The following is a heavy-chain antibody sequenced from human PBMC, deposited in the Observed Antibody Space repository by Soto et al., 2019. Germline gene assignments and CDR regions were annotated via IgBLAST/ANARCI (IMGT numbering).Heavy chain of an antibody. CDR1: GYTFTSYG. CDR3: ARGWDASYYYDSSGYYPPGY. Sequence: ASGKVSCKASGYTFTSYGISWVRQAPGQGLEWMGWISAYNGNTNYAQKLQGRVTMTTDTSTSTAYMELRSLRSDDTAVYYCARGWDASYYYDSSGYYPPGYWGQGTLVTVSS. CDR2: ISAYNGNT. J-gene: IGHJ4*02. V-gene: IGHV1-18*01. D-gene: IGHD3-22*01.